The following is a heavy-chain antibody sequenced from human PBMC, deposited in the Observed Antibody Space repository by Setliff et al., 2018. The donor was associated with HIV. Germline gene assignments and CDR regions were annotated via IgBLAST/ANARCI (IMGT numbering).Heavy chain of an antibody. J-gene: IGHJ4*02. CDR3: ASDNYYDTSGAIGY. V-gene: IGHV1-69*13. Sequence: SVKVSCKASAGTFSRYTISWVRQAPGQGLEWMGGIIPIFGKTNYAQRFQGRVSITADASTSTAYMELSSLRSEDTAMYFCASDNYYDTSGAIGYWGQGTMVTVSS. CDR1: AGTFSRYT. CDR2: IIPIFGKT. D-gene: IGHD3-22*01.